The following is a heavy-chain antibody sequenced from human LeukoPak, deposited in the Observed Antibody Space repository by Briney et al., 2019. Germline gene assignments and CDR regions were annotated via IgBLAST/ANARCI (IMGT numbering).Heavy chain of an antibody. V-gene: IGHV4-59*12. CDR3: ANPPTVTTFDY. CDR1: GGSISSYF. D-gene: IGHD4-17*01. CDR2: IFYNGST. J-gene: IGHJ4*02. Sequence: SETLSLTCTVSGGSISSYFWSWIRQPPGKGLEWIGYIFYNGSTNYNPSLKSRVTISVDTSKNQFSLKLSSVTAADTAVYHCANPPTVTTFDYWGQGTLVTVSS.